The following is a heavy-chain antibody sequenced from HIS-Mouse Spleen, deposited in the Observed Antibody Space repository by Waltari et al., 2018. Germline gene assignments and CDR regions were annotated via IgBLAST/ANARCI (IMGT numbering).Heavy chain of an antibody. D-gene: IGHD5-12*01. CDR1: GGSISSYY. CDR3: ARGRAIGYSGYDDAFDI. V-gene: IGHV4-59*01. CDR2: IHYSGST. Sequence: QVQLQESGPGLVKPSETLSLTCTVSGGSISSYYWSWIRQPPGKGREWIGSIHYSGSTNYNPSLKSRVTISVDTSKNQFSLKLSSVTAADTAVYYCARGRAIGYSGYDDAFDIWGQGTMVTVSS. J-gene: IGHJ3*02.